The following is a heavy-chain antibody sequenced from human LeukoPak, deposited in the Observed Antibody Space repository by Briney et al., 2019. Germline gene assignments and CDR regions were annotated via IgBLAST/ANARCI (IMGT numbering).Heavy chain of an antibody. D-gene: IGHD5-24*01. CDR3: ARRSGATTPYFDY. V-gene: IGHV3-21*01. CDR1: GFTFSSHS. Sequence: GESLRLSCAASGFTFSSHSMNWVRQAPGKGLEWVSSISSSSSYIYYADSVKGRFTISRDNAKNSLYLQMNSLRAEDTAVYYCARRSGATTPYFDYWGQGTLVTVSS. CDR2: ISSSSSYI. J-gene: IGHJ4*02.